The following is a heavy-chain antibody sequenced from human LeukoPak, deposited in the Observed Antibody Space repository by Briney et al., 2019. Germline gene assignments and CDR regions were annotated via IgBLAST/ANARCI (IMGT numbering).Heavy chain of an antibody. CDR1: GDSISNYY. CDR3: ARRPWGGLDV. Sequence: PSETLSLTCTVSGDSISNYYWNWIRQPPGKGLEWIGYIYNSGSTNYNPSLKSRVTISVDTPKNQFSLNLSSVTAADTAVYFCARRPWGGLDVWGQGTTVTVSS. V-gene: IGHV4-59*01. D-gene: IGHD1-26*01. J-gene: IGHJ6*02. CDR2: IYNSGST.